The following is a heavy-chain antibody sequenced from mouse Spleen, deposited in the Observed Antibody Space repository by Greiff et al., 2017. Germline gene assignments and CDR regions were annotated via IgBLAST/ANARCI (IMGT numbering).Heavy chain of an antibody. V-gene: IGHV1-64*01. CDR3: ARGNYYGSPLDY. J-gene: IGHJ2*01. Sequence: QVQLQQPGAELVKPGASVKLSCKASGYTFTSYWMHWVKQRPGQGLEWIGMIHPNSGSTNYNEKFKSKATLTVDKSSSTAYMQLSSLTSEDSAVYYCARGNYYGSPLDYWGQGTTLTVSS. CDR2: IHPNSGST. D-gene: IGHD1-1*01. CDR1: GYTFTSYW.